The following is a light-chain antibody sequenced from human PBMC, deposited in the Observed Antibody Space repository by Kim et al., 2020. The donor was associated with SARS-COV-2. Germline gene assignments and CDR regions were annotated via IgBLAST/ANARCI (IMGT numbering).Light chain of an antibody. Sequence: DIQMTQSPSSLSASVGDRVTIACQASQDISKYLIWYQQKPGKAPKLLIYAASNLQTGVPSRFSGSGSGTDFASTISSLQPEDIATYYCQQYQDLPFTFGQGTKLEI. CDR3: QQYQDLPFT. CDR1: QDISKY. CDR2: AAS. J-gene: IGKJ2*01. V-gene: IGKV1-33*01.